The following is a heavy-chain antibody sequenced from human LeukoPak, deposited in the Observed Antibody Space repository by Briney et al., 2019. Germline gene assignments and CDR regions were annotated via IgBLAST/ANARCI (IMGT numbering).Heavy chain of an antibody. Sequence: GGSLRLSCAASGFTFSSYAMSWVRQAPGKGLERVSAISGSGGSTYYADSVKGRFTISRDNSKNTLYLQMNSLRAEDTAVYYCAKGSEQWLVPLDFDYWGQGTLVTVSS. D-gene: IGHD6-19*01. CDR1: GFTFSSYA. CDR3: AKGSEQWLVPLDFDY. CDR2: ISGSGGST. J-gene: IGHJ4*02. V-gene: IGHV3-23*01.